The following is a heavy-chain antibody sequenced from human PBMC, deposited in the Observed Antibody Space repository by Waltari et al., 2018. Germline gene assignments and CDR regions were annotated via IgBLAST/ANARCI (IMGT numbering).Heavy chain of an antibody. J-gene: IGHJ5*02. V-gene: IGHV1-2*02. CDR3: ARGTLDP. Sequence: QVQLVQSGAEGNKPGASVTVSGTPSGYTFTDHHMHWVRQAPGQGFEWMGWIYPNSGGTNYAQKFQGRVTMTRDTSISTAYMELNRLTSDDTAVYFCARGTLDPWGQGTLVTVSS. CDR1: GYTFTDHH. CDR2: IYPNSGGT.